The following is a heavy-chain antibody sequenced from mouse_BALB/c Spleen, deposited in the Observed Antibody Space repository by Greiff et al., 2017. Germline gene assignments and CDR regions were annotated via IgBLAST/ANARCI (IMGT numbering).Heavy chain of an antibody. D-gene: IGHD4-1*01. CDR2: INPYNDGT. CDR3: ARELGRHYYAMDY. V-gene: IGHV1-14*01. Sequence: VQLQQSGPELVKPGASVKMSCKASGYTFTSYVMHWVKQKPGQGLEWIGYINPYNDGTKYNEKFKGKATLTSDKSSSTAYMELSSLTSEDSAVYYCARELGRHYYAMDYWGQGTSVTVSS. J-gene: IGHJ4*01. CDR1: GYTFTSYV.